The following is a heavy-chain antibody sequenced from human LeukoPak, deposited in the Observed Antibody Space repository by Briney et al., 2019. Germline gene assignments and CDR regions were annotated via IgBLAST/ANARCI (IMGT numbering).Heavy chain of an antibody. V-gene: IGHV2-70*01. D-gene: IGHD4-17*01. CDR2: IDWEDDA. CDR3: ARIPLYGAYLDY. Sequence: ESGPALVKPTQTLRLTCTFSGFSLSTSGMAVTWTRQPPGKALEWLALIDWEDDAFYSTSLKMRLTISKDTSKNLVVLTMTNMAPVDTGTYYCARIPLYGAYLDYWGQGTLVTVSS. CDR1: GFSLSTSGMA. J-gene: IGHJ4*02.